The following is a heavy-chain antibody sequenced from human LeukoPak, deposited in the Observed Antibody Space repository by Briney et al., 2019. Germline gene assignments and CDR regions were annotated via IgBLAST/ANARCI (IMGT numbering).Heavy chain of an antibody. D-gene: IGHD3-10*01. CDR2: ISSSGSPI. Sequence: GGSLRLSCAASGFTFSRYEMNWVRQAPGKGLEWVSYISSSGSPIYYADSVKGRFTISRDNAKNSLYLQMNSLRAEDTAVYYCARSPGENLLNYWGQGTLVTVSS. CDR1: GFTFSRYE. V-gene: IGHV3-48*03. J-gene: IGHJ4*02. CDR3: ARSPGENLLNY.